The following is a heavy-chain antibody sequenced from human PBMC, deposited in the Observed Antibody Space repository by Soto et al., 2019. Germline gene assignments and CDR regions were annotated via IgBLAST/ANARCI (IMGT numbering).Heavy chain of an antibody. CDR2: IYYSGST. Sequence: SETLSLTCTVSGGSISSYYWCWIRQPPGKGLEWIGSIYYSGSTNYNPSLKSRVTISVDTSKNQFSLKLSSVTAADTAVYYCARHNGPLYVGYYYDMDVWGQGTTVTVSS. CDR3: ARHNGPLYVGYYYDMDV. CDR1: GGSISSYY. J-gene: IGHJ6*02. D-gene: IGHD3-16*01. V-gene: IGHV4-59*08.